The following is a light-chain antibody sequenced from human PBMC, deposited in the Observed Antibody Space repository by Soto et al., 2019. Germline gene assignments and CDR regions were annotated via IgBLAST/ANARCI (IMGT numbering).Light chain of an antibody. CDR2: EVV. J-gene: IGLJ1*01. CDR1: KNDIGVYDF. CDR3: KSYAGSNTYV. V-gene: IGLV2-8*01. Sequence: QSVLTQPPSASGSPGQSVTISCTGTKNDIGVYDFVSWYQHHPGKAPRLIIYEVVQRPSGVSDRFSGSKSGNTASLAVSGLQAADEAHYFCKSYAGSNTYVFGSGTKVNV.